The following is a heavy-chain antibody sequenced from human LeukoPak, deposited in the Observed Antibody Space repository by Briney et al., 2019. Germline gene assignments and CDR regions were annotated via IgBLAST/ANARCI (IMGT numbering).Heavy chain of an antibody. CDR3: ARFASDTTVTTFDY. V-gene: IGHV4-39*07. CDR2: INHSGST. CDR1: GDSISSSSYY. D-gene: IGHD4-17*01. J-gene: IGHJ4*02. Sequence: SETLSVTCTVSGDSISSSSYYWSWIRQPPGKGLEWIGEINHSGSTNYNPSLKSRVTISVDTSKNQFSLKLSSVTAADTAVYYCARFASDTTVTTFDYWGQGTLVTVSS.